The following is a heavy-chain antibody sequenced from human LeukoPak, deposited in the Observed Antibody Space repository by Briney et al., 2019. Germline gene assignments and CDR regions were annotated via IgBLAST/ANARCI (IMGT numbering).Heavy chain of an antibody. V-gene: IGHV3-43*02. CDR3: AKCRRYFDWLLCPFDY. D-gene: IGHD3-9*01. CDR1: GFTFEDFA. J-gene: IGHJ4*02. CDR2: ISGDGGST. Sequence: GGSLRLSCAASGFTFEDFAMYWVRQTPGKGLEWVSLISGDGGSTYYADSVKGRFTISRDNSKNSLYLQMNSLSTEGTALYYCAKCRRYFDWLLCPFDYWGQGTLVTVYS.